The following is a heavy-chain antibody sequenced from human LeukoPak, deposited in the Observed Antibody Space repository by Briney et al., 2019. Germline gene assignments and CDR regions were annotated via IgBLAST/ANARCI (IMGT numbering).Heavy chain of an antibody. CDR1: GFTFSDYY. Sequence: GGSLRLSCAASGFTFSDYYMSWIRQAPGKGLEWVSYISSSGSTIYYADSVKGRFTISRDNAKNSLYLQMNSLRAEDTAVYYCARATITMIVVVTDFDHWGQGTLVTVSS. D-gene: IGHD3-22*01. V-gene: IGHV3-11*01. CDR3: ARATITMIVVVTDFDH. CDR2: ISSSGSTI. J-gene: IGHJ4*02.